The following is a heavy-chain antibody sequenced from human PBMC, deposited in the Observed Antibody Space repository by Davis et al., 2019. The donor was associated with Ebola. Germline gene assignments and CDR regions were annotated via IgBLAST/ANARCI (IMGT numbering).Heavy chain of an antibody. CDR3: AGGRAYYYGSGSYYKTHYYGMDV. CDR1: GGSISSYY. D-gene: IGHD3-10*01. Sequence: MPSETLSLTCTVSGGSISSYYWSWIRQPPGKGLEWIGYIYYSGSTNYNPSLKSRVTISVDTSKNQFSLKLSSVTAADTAVYYCAGGRAYYYGSGSYYKTHYYGMDVWGQGTTVTVSS. V-gene: IGHV4-59*01. CDR2: IYYSGST. J-gene: IGHJ6*02.